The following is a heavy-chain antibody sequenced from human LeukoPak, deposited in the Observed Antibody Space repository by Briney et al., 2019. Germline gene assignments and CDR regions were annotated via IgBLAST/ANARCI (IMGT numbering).Heavy chain of an antibody. CDR2: ISSSSSYI. V-gene: IGHV3-21*01. J-gene: IGHJ5*02. CDR3: ARERLVGATLNNWFDP. Sequence: GGSLRLSCAASGFTFSSYSMNWVRQAPGKGLEWVSSISSSSSYIYYADSVKGRFTISRDNAKNSLYLQMNSLRAEDTAVYYCARERLVGATLNNWFDPWGQGTLVAVSS. D-gene: IGHD1-26*01. CDR1: GFTFSSYS.